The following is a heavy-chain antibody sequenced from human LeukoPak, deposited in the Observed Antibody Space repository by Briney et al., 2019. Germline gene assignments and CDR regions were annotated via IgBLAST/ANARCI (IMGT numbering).Heavy chain of an antibody. J-gene: IGHJ4*02. CDR1: GFTFSSYW. Sequence: PGGSLRLSCAASGFTFSSYWMSWVRQAPGKGLEWVANIKQDGSEKYYVDSVKGRFTISRDNAKNSLYLQMNSLRAEDTAVYYCARDRSSGWSLFDYWGQGTLVTVSS. CDR3: ARDRSSGWSLFDY. CDR2: IKQDGSEK. V-gene: IGHV3-7*01. D-gene: IGHD6-19*01.